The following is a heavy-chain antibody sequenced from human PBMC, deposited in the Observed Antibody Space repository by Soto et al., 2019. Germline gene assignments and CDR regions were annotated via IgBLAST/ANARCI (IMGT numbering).Heavy chain of an antibody. D-gene: IGHD3-10*01. V-gene: IGHV1-2*04. Sequence: ASVKVSCKASGYTFTGYYMHWVRQAPGQGLEWMGWINPNSGGTNYAQKFQGWVTMTRDTSISTAYMELSRLRSDDTAVYYCARVNQAYGSTTFDLWGQGTLVTVSS. CDR3: ARVNQAYGSTTFDL. J-gene: IGHJ5*02. CDR2: INPNSGGT. CDR1: GYTFTGYY.